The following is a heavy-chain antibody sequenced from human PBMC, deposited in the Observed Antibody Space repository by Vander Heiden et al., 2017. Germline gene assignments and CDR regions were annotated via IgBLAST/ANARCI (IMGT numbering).Heavy chain of an antibody. CDR2: IRSKANSYAT. Sequence: EVQLVASGGGLVQPGGSLKLSCAASGFTFSGSAMHWVRQASGKGLEWVGRIRSKANSYATAYAASVKGRFTISRDDSKNTAYLQMNSLKTEDTAVYYCTRRGYCSGGSCSRVNWFDPWGQGTLVTVSS. CDR3: TRRGYCSGGSCSRVNWFDP. D-gene: IGHD2-15*01. J-gene: IGHJ5*02. V-gene: IGHV3-73*02. CDR1: GFTFSGSA.